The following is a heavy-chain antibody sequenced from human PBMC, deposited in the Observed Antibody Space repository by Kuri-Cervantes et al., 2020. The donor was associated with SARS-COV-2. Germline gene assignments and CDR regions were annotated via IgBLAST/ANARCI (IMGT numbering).Heavy chain of an antibody. CDR2: IYYSGST. Sequence: GSLRLSCTVSGGSINSSSYYWGWIRQPPGKGLEWMGSIYYSGSTYYNPSLKSRVTISVDTSKNQFSLTLSSVTAADTALYYCARTSNRITIFGVVIIHDAFDIWGQGTMVTVSS. CDR1: GGSINSSSYY. J-gene: IGHJ3*02. V-gene: IGHV4-39*01. D-gene: IGHD3-3*01. CDR3: ARTSNRITIFGVVIIHDAFDI.